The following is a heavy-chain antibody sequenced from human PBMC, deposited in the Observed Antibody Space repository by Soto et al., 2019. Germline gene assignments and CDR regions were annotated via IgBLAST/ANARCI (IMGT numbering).Heavy chain of an antibody. Sequence: QVQLVECGGGVVQPGRSLRLSCAASGFTLNNYAMHWVRQAPGKGLEWVALISYDGSNKYYADSVKGRFTISRDNSKNTLYLQMNSLRAEDTAVYYCARDPLWGTAMVLWYFDLWGRGTLVTVSS. CDR1: GFTLNNYA. V-gene: IGHV3-30-3*01. D-gene: IGHD5-18*01. J-gene: IGHJ2*01. CDR2: ISYDGSNK. CDR3: ARDPLWGTAMVLWYFDL.